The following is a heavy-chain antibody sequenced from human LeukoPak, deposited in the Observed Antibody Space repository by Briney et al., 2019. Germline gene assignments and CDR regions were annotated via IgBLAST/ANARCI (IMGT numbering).Heavy chain of an antibody. J-gene: IGHJ4*02. CDR3: ASSGSYSYFDY. CDR1: GFTVSSNY. CDR2: IYSGGST. D-gene: IGHD1-26*01. Sequence: GGSLRLSCAASGFTVSSNYMSWVRQAPGKGLEWVSVIYSGGSTYYADSVKGRFTISRDNSKNTLYLQMNSLRAEDTAVYYCASSGSYSYFDYWGQGTLVTVSS. V-gene: IGHV3-53*01.